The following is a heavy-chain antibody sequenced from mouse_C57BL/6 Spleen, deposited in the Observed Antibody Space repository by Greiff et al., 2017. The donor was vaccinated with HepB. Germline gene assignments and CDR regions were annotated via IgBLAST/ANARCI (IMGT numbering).Heavy chain of an antibody. CDR1: GFSLTSYA. J-gene: IGHJ3*01. V-gene: IGHV2-9-1*01. D-gene: IGHD1-1*01. CDR2: IWTGGGT. Sequence: QVQLQQSGPGLVAPSQSLSITCTVSGFSLTSYAISWVRQPPGKGLEWLGVIWTGGGTNYNSALKSRLSISKDNSKSQVFLKMNSLQTDDTARYYCAIHYYGSSPFAYWGQGTLVTVSA. CDR3: AIHYYGSSPFAY.